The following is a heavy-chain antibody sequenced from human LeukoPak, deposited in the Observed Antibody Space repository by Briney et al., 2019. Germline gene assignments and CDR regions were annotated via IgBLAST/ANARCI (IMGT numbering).Heavy chain of an antibody. J-gene: IGHJ3*02. Sequence: GGSLRLSCAASGFTFSNYNMNWVRQAPGKGLEWVSSISSSGSGDSTYYADSVKGRFTISRDVSKNTLYLQMKSLRAGDTAVYYCAKDKTYDDFWSGHDAFDIWGQGTMVTVSS. CDR3: AKDKTYDDFWSGHDAFDI. CDR1: GFTFSNYN. D-gene: IGHD3-3*01. V-gene: IGHV3-23*01. CDR2: ISSSGSGDST.